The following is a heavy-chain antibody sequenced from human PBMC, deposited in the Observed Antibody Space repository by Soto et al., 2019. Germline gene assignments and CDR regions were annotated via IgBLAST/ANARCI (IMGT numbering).Heavy chain of an antibody. CDR1: GGTFSSYA. Sequence: QVQLVQSGAEVKKPGSSVKVSCKASGGTFSSYAISWVRQAPGQGLEWMGGIIPIFGTANYAQKFQGRVTITADESTSTAYMELSSLRSEGTAVYYCARPVDIVATIYYYGMDVWGQGTTVTVSS. CDR2: IIPIFGTA. J-gene: IGHJ6*02. D-gene: IGHD5-12*01. CDR3: ARPVDIVATIYYYGMDV. V-gene: IGHV1-69*12.